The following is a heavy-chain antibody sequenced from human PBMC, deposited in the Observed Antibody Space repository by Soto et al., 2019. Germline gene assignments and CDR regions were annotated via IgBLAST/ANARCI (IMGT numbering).Heavy chain of an antibody. CDR1: GGTFSSYT. D-gene: IGHD3-22*01. CDR3: AREWSVVVITHTFDY. Sequence: QVQLVQSGAEVKKPGSSVKVSCKASGGTFSSYTISWVRQAPGQGLDWMGRIIPILGIANYSQKLQGRVTITADKSTSTAYMELRSLRAEDMAVYYCAREWSVVVITHTFDYWGQGTLVTVSS. V-gene: IGHV1-69*08. CDR2: IIPILGIA. J-gene: IGHJ4*02.